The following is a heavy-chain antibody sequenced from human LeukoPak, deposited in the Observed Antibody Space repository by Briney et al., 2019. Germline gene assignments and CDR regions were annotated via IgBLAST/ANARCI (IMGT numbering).Heavy chain of an antibody. CDR1: GFTFSSYA. Sequence: PGGSLRLSCAASGFTFSSYAMTWVRQAPGKGLEWVSTISGSGGGTYYADSVKGRFTISRDNSKNTLYLQMNSLRAEDTAVYYCASGLAYYFDYWGQGTLVTVSS. D-gene: IGHD3/OR15-3a*01. V-gene: IGHV3-23*01. CDR3: ASGLAYYFDY. J-gene: IGHJ4*02. CDR2: ISGSGGGT.